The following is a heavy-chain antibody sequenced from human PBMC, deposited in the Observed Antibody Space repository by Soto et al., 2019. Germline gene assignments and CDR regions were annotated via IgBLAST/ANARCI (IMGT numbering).Heavy chain of an antibody. CDR1: GFTFGDYA. D-gene: IGHD3-3*02. V-gene: IGHV3-49*03. J-gene: IGHJ6*02. Sequence: PGGSLRLSCTASGFTFGDYAMSWFRQAPGKGLEWVGFIRSKAYGGTTEYAASVKGRFTISRDDSKSIAYLQMNSLKTEDTAVYYCTRDASRIFGYYYGMDVWGQGTTVTVSS. CDR3: TRDASRIFGYYYGMDV. CDR2: IRSKAYGGTT.